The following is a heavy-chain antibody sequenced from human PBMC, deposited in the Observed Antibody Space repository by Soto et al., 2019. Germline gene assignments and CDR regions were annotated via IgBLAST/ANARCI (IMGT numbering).Heavy chain of an antibody. J-gene: IGHJ4*02. CDR2: ISYDGSNK. CDR1: GFTFSSYA. V-gene: IGHV3-30-3*01. CDR3: ERGQDFWSGYDSFDY. Sequence: QVQLVESGGGVVQPGRSLRLSCAASGFTFSSYAMHWVRQAPGKGLEWVAVISYDGSNKYYADSVKGRFTISRDNSKNTLYLQMNSLRAEDTAVYYCERGQDFWSGYDSFDYWGQGTLVTVSS. D-gene: IGHD3-3*01.